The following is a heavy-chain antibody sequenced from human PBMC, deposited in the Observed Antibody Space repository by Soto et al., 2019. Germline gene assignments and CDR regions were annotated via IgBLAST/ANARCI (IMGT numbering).Heavy chain of an antibody. V-gene: IGHV3-48*02. J-gene: IGHJ4*02. D-gene: IGHD3-3*01. CDR2: ISSSSSTI. CDR1: GFTFSSYS. Sequence: EVQLVESGGGLVQPGGSLRLSCAASGFTFSSYSMNWVRQAPGKGLELVSYISSSSSTIYYADSVKGRFTISRDNAKNSLYLQMNSLRDEDTAVYYCARENDDFWSGYYKGEIDYWGQGTLVRVSS. CDR3: ARENDDFWSGYYKGEIDY.